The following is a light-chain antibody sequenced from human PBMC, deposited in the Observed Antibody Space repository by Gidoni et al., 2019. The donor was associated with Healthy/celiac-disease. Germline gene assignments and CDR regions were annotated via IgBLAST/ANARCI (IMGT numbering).Light chain of an antibody. CDR2: DAS. CDR3: QQRSNWPPMYT. J-gene: IGKJ2*01. Sequence: ELVLTQSPATLSLPPGERATLSCRASQSVSSYLAWYQQKPGQAPRLLIYDASNRATGIPARFSGSGSGTDFTLTISSLEPEDFAVYYCQQRSNWPPMYTFGQGTKLEIK. CDR1: QSVSSY. V-gene: IGKV3-11*01.